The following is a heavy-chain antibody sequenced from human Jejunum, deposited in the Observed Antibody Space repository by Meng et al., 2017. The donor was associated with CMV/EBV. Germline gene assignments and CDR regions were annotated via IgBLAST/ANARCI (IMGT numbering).Heavy chain of an antibody. V-gene: IGHV4-4*02. J-gene: IGHJ4*02. Sequence: NTNNNWWNWVRQAPGKGLEWIGEIYSSGEINYNPSLKSRVTISMENSKNQFSLKLNSVTAADTAVYYCARGRTCSITSCYRGPSLDYWGQGTLVTVSS. CDR3: ARGRTCSITSCYRGPSLDY. CDR1: NTNNNW. CDR2: IYSSGEI. D-gene: IGHD2-2*02.